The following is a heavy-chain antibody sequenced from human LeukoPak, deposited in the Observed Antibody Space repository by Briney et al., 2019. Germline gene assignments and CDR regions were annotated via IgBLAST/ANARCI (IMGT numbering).Heavy chain of an antibody. D-gene: IGHD3-10*01. V-gene: IGHV3-23*01. CDR3: AKAVWFGEFDYYFFGLDV. Sequence: PGGSVRLSCAAFGFTFSSYAMVWVRQAPGKGLGWVSAISGSCGDTYYADSVKGRFTFSRDNSKNTLYLQMNSLRPEDTALYYCAKAVWFGEFDYYFFGLDVWGQGTTVTVSS. CDR2: ISGSCGDT. CDR1: GFTFSSYA. J-gene: IGHJ6*02.